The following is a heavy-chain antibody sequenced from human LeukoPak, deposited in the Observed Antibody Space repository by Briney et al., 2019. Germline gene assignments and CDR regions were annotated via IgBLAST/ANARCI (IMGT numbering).Heavy chain of an antibody. D-gene: IGHD5-18*01. V-gene: IGHV4-31*03. CDR3: AAGGDTAKGGKY. Sequence: SETLSLTCTVSGASISGTDYYWTWTRHHAGEGLEWLGFIHFSRTIYYNPSLRSRLIISADTAKNQMSLKLSSMTAAVTPVYYCAAGGDTAKGGKYWGQGTQVTVSS. CDR1: GASISGTDYY. J-gene: IGHJ4*02. CDR2: IHFSRTI.